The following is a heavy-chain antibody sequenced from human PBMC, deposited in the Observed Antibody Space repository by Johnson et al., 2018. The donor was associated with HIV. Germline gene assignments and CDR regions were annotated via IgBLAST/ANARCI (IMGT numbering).Heavy chain of an antibody. Sequence: QVQLVESGGGVVQPGRSLRLSCAASRFTFSSFAMHWVRQAPGKGLEWVAVISYDASNKYYADSVKGRFTISRDNAKDSLYLQMNSLRAEDTALYYCARGRAVAGTRAFDIWGQGTMVTVSS. V-gene: IGHV3-30*04. CDR2: ISYDASNK. D-gene: IGHD6-19*01. CDR1: RFTFSSFA. J-gene: IGHJ3*02. CDR3: ARGRAVAGTRAFDI.